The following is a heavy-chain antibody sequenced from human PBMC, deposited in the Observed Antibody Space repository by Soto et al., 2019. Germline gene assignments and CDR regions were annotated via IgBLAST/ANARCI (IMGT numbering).Heavy chain of an antibody. V-gene: IGHV1-2*02. Sequence: ASVKVSCRTSGYTFTAYYIHWVRQAPGQGLEWMGWITPNSGGTNYAQKFQGRVTMTRDTSISTAHMELSRLRPDDTAVYYCARDVGKKPELGYYGMDVWGQGTTVTVSS. CDR3: ARDVGKKPELGYYGMDV. CDR2: ITPNSGGT. CDR1: GYTFTAYY. J-gene: IGHJ6*02. D-gene: IGHD3-10*01.